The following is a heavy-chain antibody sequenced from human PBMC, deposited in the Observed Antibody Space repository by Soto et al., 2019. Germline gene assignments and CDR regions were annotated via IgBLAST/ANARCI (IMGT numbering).Heavy chain of an antibody. CDR2: ITGGGGST. J-gene: IGHJ3*02. D-gene: IGHD3-22*01. CDR1: GLTFSNYA. V-gene: IGHV3-23*01. CDR3: ARVRGYYDSSGFDI. Sequence: GGSLRLSCAASGLTFSNYALNWVRQAPGKGLEWVSAITGGGGSTFYADSVKGRFTISRDNSKNTLYLQMNSLRAEDTAVYYCARVRGYYDSSGFDIWGQGTMVTVSS.